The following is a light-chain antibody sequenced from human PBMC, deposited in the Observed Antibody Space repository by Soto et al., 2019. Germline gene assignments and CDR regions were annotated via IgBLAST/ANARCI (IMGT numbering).Light chain of an antibody. CDR1: KLGDKY. CDR3: QTWDNGIAV. CDR2: PDT. Sequence: SNELTQPPSVSVSPGQTASITCSGDKLGDKYACWYQQKPGQSPVLVIYPDTKRPSGVPERFSGSNSGNTVTLTISGAQAMDEADYYCQTWDNGIAVFGGGTKLTVL. V-gene: IGLV3-1*01. J-gene: IGLJ2*01.